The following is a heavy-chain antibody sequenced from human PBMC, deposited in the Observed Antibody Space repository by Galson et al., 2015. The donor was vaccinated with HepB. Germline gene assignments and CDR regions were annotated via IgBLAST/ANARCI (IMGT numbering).Heavy chain of an antibody. Sequence: SVKVSCKASGYTFTGYYMHWVRQAPRQGLEWMGRINPNSGGTNYAQKFQGRVTMTRDTSISTAYMELSRLRSDDTAVYYCARDLVRSDSSSWYARSWGQGTLVTVSS. V-gene: IGHV1-2*06. CDR3: ARDLVRSDSSSWYARS. J-gene: IGHJ5*02. CDR2: INPNSGGT. D-gene: IGHD6-13*01. CDR1: GYTFTGYY.